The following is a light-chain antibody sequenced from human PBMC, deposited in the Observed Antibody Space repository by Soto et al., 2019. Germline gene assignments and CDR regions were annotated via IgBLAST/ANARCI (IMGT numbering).Light chain of an antibody. Sequence: QSVLTQPASVSGSPGQSITISCTGTSSDVGAYNSVAWYQHNPGKAPKLMIYDVSNRPSGVSSRFSGSKSANTAPLSIPGLQADDEADYYCSSYTSSSTLVFGTGTKVTVL. CDR2: DVS. V-gene: IGLV2-14*01. J-gene: IGLJ1*01. CDR3: SSYTSSSTLV. CDR1: SSDVGAYNS.